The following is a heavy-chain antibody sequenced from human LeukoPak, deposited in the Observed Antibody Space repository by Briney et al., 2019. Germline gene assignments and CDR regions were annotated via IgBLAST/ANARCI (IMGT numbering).Heavy chain of an antibody. CDR1: GGSFSGYY. Sequence: PSETLSLTCAVYGGSFSGYYWSWIRQPPGKGLEWIGEINHSGSTNYNPSLKSRVTISVDTSKNQFSLKLSSVTAADTAVYYCARGGGPYRWLQFRAFDIWGQGTTVTVSS. V-gene: IGHV4-34*01. D-gene: IGHD5-24*01. CDR3: ARGGGPYRWLQFRAFDI. J-gene: IGHJ3*02. CDR2: INHSGST.